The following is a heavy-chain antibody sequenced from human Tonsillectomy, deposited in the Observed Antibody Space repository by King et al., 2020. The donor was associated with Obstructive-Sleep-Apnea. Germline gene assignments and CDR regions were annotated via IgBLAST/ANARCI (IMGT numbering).Heavy chain of an antibody. CDR1: GYTFTGYY. V-gene: IGHV1-2*02. D-gene: IGHD3-22*01. J-gene: IGHJ4*02. CDR3: ARDEYYYDSSGYDPYYFDY. CDR2: INPNSGGT. Sequence: QVQLVESGAEVKKPGASVKVSCKTSGYTFTGYYMHWVRQAPGQGLEWMGWINPNSGGTNSAQQFQGRVTMTRDTSISTVYMELSRLRSDDTAVYYCARDEYYYDSSGYDPYYFDYWGQGTLVTVSS.